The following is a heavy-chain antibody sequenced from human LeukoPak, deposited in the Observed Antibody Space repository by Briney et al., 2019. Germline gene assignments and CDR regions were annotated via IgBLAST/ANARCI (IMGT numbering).Heavy chain of an antibody. D-gene: IGHD6-13*01. Sequence: SETLSLTCTVSGGSITSSSYYWGWIRQPPGKGLEWIGSIYYSGSTYYNPSLKSRVTIYVDTSKNQFSLKLSSVTAADTAVYYCASFGRRSSWRSVAYWGQGTLVTVSS. CDR3: ASFGRRSSWRSVAY. CDR1: GGSITSSSYY. CDR2: IYYSGST. V-gene: IGHV4-39*01. J-gene: IGHJ4*02.